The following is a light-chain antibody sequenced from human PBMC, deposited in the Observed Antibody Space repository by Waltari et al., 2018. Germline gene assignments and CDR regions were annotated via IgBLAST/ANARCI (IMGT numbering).Light chain of an antibody. V-gene: IGLV2-14*01. CDR1: SRDVGAYNY. CDR2: EVS. Sequence: QSALTQPASVSGSPGQSITISCTGTSRDVGAYNYVSWSQQHPGQAPKLLIYEVSNLPSGVSNRVSGSKSGNTASLTISGLQAEDEADYYCSSYTRSTTFVFGTGTKVTVL. CDR3: SSYTRSTTFV. J-gene: IGLJ1*01.